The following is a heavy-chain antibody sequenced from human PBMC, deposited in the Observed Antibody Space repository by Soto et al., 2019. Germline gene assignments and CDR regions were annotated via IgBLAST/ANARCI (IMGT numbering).Heavy chain of an antibody. CDR3: ARGRGFGFNHYFDY. D-gene: IGHD3-10*01. J-gene: IGHJ4*02. CDR2: INHTGST. CDR1: GESFSDYY. V-gene: IGHV4-34*01. Sequence: QVQLKQWGAGLLKTSETLSLTCAVYGESFSDYYWNWIRQPPGKGLEWIGEINHTGSTSYNPSLKNRVTMSVDTSKNQFSLKLHSVTAADTAVYYCARGRGFGFNHYFDYWGQGTLVTVSS.